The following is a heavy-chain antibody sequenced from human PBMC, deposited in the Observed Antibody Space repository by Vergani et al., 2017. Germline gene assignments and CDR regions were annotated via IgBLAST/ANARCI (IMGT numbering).Heavy chain of an antibody. CDR3: ARERNAYYDFWSGYYTQYYFDY. Sequence: EVQLVESGGGVVRPGGSLRLSCAASGFTFDDYGMSWVRQAPGKGLECVSGINWNGGSTGYADSVKGRFTISRDNAKNSLYLQMNSLRAEDTALYYCARERNAYYDFWSGYYTQYYFDYWGQGTLVTVSS. CDR2: INWNGGST. V-gene: IGHV3-20*04. J-gene: IGHJ4*02. D-gene: IGHD3-3*01. CDR1: GFTFDDYG.